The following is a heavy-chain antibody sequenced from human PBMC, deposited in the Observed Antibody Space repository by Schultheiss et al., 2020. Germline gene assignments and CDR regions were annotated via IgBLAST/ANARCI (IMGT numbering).Heavy chain of an antibody. CDR2: INHSGST. CDR1: GGSISSYY. CDR3: ARVGSQDAFDI. V-gene: IGHV4-34*01. Sequence: SQTLSLTCTVSGGSISSYYWSWIRQPPGKGLEWIGEINHSGSTNYNPSLKSRVTISVDTSKNQFSLKLSSVTAADTAVYYCARVGSQDAFDIWGQGTMVTVSS. J-gene: IGHJ3*02.